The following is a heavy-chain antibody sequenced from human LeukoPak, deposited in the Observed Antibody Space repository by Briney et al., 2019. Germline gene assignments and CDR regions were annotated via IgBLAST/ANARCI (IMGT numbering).Heavy chain of an antibody. Sequence: SETLPLTCTVSGGSISSYYSSWIRQPPGKGLEWIGYIYYSGSTNYNPSLKSRVTISVDTSKNQFSLKLSSVTAADTAVYYCASAPQGGYWGQGTLVTVSS. V-gene: IGHV4-59*01. CDR2: IYYSGST. D-gene: IGHD3-16*01. CDR3: ASAPQGGY. J-gene: IGHJ4*02. CDR1: GGSISSYY.